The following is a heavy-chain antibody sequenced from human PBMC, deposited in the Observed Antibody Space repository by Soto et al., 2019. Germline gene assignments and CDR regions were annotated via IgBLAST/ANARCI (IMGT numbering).Heavy chain of an antibody. J-gene: IGHJ6*02. CDR1: GFSFSSYG. D-gene: IGHD6-13*01. Sequence: GGALRGSCAAPGFSFSSYGMHWVRQAPGKGLEWVAVIWYDGSNKYYADSVKGRFTISRDNSKNTLYLQMNSLRAEDTAVYYCARLAAPYSSSWYDTYYYYYGMDVWGQGTTVPVSS. CDR3: ARLAAPYSSSWYDTYYYYYGMDV. V-gene: IGHV3-33*01. CDR2: IWYDGSNK.